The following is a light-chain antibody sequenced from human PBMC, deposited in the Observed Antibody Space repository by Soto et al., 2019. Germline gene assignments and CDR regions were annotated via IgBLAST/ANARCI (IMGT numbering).Light chain of an antibody. CDR1: TSDVGGFDS. J-gene: IGLJ3*02. CDR3: SSYTTSNTWL. V-gene: IGLV2-14*01. Sequence: QSVLTQPASVSGSPGQSITISSTATTSDVGGFDSVSWYQQHPGTAPRVIIYEVSNRPSGVSYRFSGSKSANTASLTISGLQADDEADYYCSSYTTSNTWLFGGGTKLTVL. CDR2: EVS.